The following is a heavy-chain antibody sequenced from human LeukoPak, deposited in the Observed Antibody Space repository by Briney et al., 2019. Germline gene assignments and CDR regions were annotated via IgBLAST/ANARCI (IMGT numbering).Heavy chain of an antibody. V-gene: IGHV3-7*01. D-gene: IGHD1-26*01. Sequence: PGGSLRLSCAASGFTFSNYWMSWVRQAPGKGLEWVANIKQDGSEKSYVDSVKGRFTISRDNAKNSLYLQVNSLRAEDTAVYYCARDEYSGSYSGGSYFDYWGQGTLVTVSS. CDR2: IKQDGSEK. J-gene: IGHJ4*02. CDR3: ARDEYSGSYSGGSYFDY. CDR1: GFTFSNYW.